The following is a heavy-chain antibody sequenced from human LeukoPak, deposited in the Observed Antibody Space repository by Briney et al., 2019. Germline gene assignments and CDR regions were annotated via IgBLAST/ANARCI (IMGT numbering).Heavy chain of an antibody. CDR2: MSESGSSI. V-gene: IGHV3-11*01. CDR3: ARGKRRFDS. Sequence: GGSLRLSCAASGFTFSDYYMSWIRQAPGQGLELVSYMSESGSSIYYAASVKGRFTISRDNVNHSLFLQMNSLRAEDTAVYYCARGKRRFDSWGQGTLVTVSS. CDR1: GFTFSDYY. J-gene: IGHJ4*02.